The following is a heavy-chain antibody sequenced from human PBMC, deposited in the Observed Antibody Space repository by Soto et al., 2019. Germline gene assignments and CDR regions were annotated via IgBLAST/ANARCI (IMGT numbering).Heavy chain of an antibody. CDR1: GGSISSYY. CDR3: ARWGPKYDFWSGYYYAFDI. J-gene: IGHJ3*02. V-gene: IGHV4-59*01. D-gene: IGHD3-3*01. Sequence: SETLSLTCTVSGGSISSYYWSWIRQPPGKGLEWIGYIYYSGSTNYNPSLKSRVTISVDTSKNQFSLKLSSVTAADTAVYYCARWGPKYDFWSGYYYAFDIWGQGTMVTV. CDR2: IYYSGST.